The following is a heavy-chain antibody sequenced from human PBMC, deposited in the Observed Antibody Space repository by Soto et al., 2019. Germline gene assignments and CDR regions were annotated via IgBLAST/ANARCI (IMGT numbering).Heavy chain of an antibody. CDR2: IYYSGST. CDR3: ARQIVSMVRRVIITTPSSGIDV. CDR1: GGSSSRGDYY. J-gene: IGHJ6*02. Sequence: SETLSLTCTASGGSSSRGDYYCSSILQPPGKGLEWIGYIYYSGSTDYNPSLKSRVTISVDTSKNQFSLKLSPVTAADTDVYYCARQIVSMVRRVIITTPSSGIDVRGHGTMVTVSS. D-gene: IGHD3-10*01. V-gene: IGHV4-30-4*01.